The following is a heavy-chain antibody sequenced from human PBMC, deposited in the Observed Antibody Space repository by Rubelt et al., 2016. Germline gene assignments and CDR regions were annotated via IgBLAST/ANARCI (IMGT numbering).Heavy chain of an antibody. D-gene: IGHD6-13*01. J-gene: IGHJ5*02. Sequence: QVQLQQWGAGLLKPSETLSLTCAVYGGSFSGYYWSWIRPPPGKGLEWIGEIHHSGSTNYNPTLKSRVTLSGSTSKNQFSLKLSSVTAADTAVYYWARGRARAAAAPRRLWFDPWGQGTLVTVSS. V-gene: IGHV4-34*01. CDR2: IHHSGST. CDR3: ARGRARAAAAPRRLWFDP. CDR1: GGSFSGYY.